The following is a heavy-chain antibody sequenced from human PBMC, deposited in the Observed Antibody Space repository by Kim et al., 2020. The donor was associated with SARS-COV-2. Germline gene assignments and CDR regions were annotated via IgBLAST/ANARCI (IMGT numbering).Heavy chain of an antibody. CDR3: AKAPTWVSSRWYGLHFD. J-gene: IGHJ4*01. D-gene: IGHD6-13*01. V-gene: IGHV3-33*06. CDR2: IWYDGRNY. Sequence: GGSLRLSCAASGFTFSNYAMHWVRQAPGKGLEWVALIWYDGRNYSSSYSVKGRFTISRDNYKNTLYLQMNSLSAKNTAVYYCAKAPTWVSSRWYGLHFD. CDR1: GFTFSNYA.